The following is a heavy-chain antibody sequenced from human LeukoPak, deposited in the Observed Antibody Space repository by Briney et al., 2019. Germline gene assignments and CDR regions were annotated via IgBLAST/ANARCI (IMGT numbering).Heavy chain of an antibody. V-gene: IGHV3-23*01. CDR1: GFTFSSYA. Sequence: PGGSLRLSCAASGFTFSSYAMSWVRQAPGKGLEWVSAISGSGGSTYYADSVKGRFTISRDNSKNTLYLQMNSLRAEDTAVYYCAKVTLVVPRYGMDVWGQGTTVTVSS. CDR2: ISGSGGST. CDR3: AKVTLVVPRYGMDV. D-gene: IGHD2-2*01. J-gene: IGHJ6*02.